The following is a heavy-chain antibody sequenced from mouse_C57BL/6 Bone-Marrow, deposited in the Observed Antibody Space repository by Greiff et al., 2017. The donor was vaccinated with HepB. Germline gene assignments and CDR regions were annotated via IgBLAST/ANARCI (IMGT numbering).Heavy chain of an antibody. CDR2: IRLKSDNYAT. D-gene: IGHD1-1*01. V-gene: IGHV6-3*01. CDR1: GFTFSNYW. Sequence: EVKLMESGGGLVQPGGSMKLSCVASGFTFSNYWMNWVRQSPEKGLEWVAQIRLKSDNYATHYAESVKGRFTISRDDSKSSVYLQMNNLRAEDTGIYYCTGGSRAFYWYFDVWGTGTTVTVSS. CDR3: TGGSRAFYWYFDV. J-gene: IGHJ1*03.